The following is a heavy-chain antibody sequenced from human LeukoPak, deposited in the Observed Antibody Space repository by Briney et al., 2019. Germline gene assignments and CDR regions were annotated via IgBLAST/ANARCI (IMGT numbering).Heavy chain of an antibody. J-gene: IGHJ4*02. CDR2: ISSSSTI. CDR3: TRVVRLGWATYYFDY. CDR1: GFTFSSYS. Sequence: GGSLRLSCAASGFTFSSYSMNWVRQAPGKGLEWVSYISSSSTIYYADSVKGRFTISRDNAKNSLYLQMNSLKTEDTAVYYCTRVVRLGWATYYFDYWGQGTLVTVSS. D-gene: IGHD6-19*01. V-gene: IGHV3-48*04.